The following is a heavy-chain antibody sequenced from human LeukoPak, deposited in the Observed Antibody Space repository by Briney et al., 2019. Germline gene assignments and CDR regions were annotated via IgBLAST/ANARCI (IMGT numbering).Heavy chain of an antibody. CDR1: GDSVSSNSVA. D-gene: IGHD5-18*01. J-gene: IGHJ5*02. CDR3: AREDLQLLEYNWFDP. V-gene: IGHV6-1*01. CDR2: TYYRSKWYN. Sequence: SQTLSLTCVISGDSVSSNSVAWNWIRQSPSRGLEWLGRTYYRSKWYNDYAVSVKSRITINPDTSKNQFSLQLNSVTPEDTAVYYCAREDLQLLEYNWFDPRGQGTLVTVSS.